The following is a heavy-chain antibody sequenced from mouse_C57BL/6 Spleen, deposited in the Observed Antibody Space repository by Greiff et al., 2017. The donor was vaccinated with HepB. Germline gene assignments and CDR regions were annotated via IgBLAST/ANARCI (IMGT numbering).Heavy chain of an antibody. CDR1: GYAFSSSW. CDR2: IYPGDGDT. D-gene: IGHD2-3*01. Sequence: QVQLQQSGPELVKPGASVKISCKASGYAFSSSWMNWVKQRPGKGLEWIGRIYPGDGDTNYNGKFKGKATLTAHKSSSTAYMQLSSLTSEDSAVYFCARYPLYDGYYGGDYFDYWGQGTTLTVSS. V-gene: IGHV1-82*01. J-gene: IGHJ2*01. CDR3: ARYPLYDGYYGGDYFDY.